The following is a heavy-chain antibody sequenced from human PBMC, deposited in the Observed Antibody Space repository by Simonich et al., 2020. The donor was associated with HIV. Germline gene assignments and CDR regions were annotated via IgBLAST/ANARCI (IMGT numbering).Heavy chain of an antibody. CDR2: INHSGST. Sequence: QVQLQQWGAGLLKPSETLSLTCAVYGGSFSSYYWSWIRQPPGKGLEWIGEINHSGSTNYNPSLKRRVTISVDTSKNQFSLKLSSVTASDTAVYYCARGFYQRLYYFDYWGQGTLVTVSS. V-gene: IGHV4-34*01. CDR1: GGSFSSYY. CDR3: ARGFYQRLYYFDY. J-gene: IGHJ4*02. D-gene: IGHD2-2*01.